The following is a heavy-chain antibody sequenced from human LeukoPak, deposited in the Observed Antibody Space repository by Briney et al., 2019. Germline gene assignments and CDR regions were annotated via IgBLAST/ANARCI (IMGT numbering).Heavy chain of an antibody. J-gene: IGHJ3*02. V-gene: IGHV4-38-2*02. CDR1: GYSISSGYY. Sequence: SETLSLTCTVSGYSISSGYYWGWIRQPPGKGLEWIGSIYHSGSTYYNPSLKSRVTISVDTSKNQFSLKLSSVTAADTAVYYCAGEMATIIRLDAFDIWGRGTMVTVSS. CDR3: AGEMATIIRLDAFDI. D-gene: IGHD5-24*01. CDR2: IYHSGST.